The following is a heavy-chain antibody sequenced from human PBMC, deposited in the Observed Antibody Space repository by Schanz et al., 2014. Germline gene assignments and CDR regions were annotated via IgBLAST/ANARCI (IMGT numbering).Heavy chain of an antibody. CDR1: GFTFSSYG. Sequence: QVQLVESGGGVVQPGRSLRLSCAASGFTFSSYGMHWVRQAPGKGLEWVAVIRYDGNTKVYADSVKGRFIISRDNAKNSVYLQMNNLRGDDTALYYCVKDLHKDYGCKHQAFDIWGQGTMVTVSS. CDR3: VKDLHKDYGCKHQAFDI. V-gene: IGHV3-33*06. J-gene: IGHJ3*02. D-gene: IGHD4-17*01. CDR2: IRYDGNTK.